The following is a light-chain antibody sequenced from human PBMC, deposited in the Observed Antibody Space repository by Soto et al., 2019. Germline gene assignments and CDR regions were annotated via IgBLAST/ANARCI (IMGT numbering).Light chain of an antibody. CDR2: DVS. J-gene: IGLJ1*01. CDR1: SSDVGGYNY. Sequence: QSVLTQPASVSGSPLQSITISCTGTSSDVGGYNYVSWYQHHPGKAPKLMIYDVSNRPSGVSNRFSGSKSGNTASLTISGLQPEDEADYYCCSYTTSNTRQIVFGTGTKVTVL. V-gene: IGLV2-14*03. CDR3: CSYTTSNTRQIV.